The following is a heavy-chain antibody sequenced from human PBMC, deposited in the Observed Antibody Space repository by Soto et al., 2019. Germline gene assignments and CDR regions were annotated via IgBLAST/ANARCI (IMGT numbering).Heavy chain of an antibody. V-gene: IGHV1-46*01. J-gene: IGHJ4*02. D-gene: IGHD3-3*01. CDR2: IDPRDGRP. Sequence: QVQLVQSGAEVKKPGASVTVFCKASGYSFSSYYMNWVRQAPGQGLEWMGIIDPRDGRPNYAQKVRGKVTMTMDTSTSTFYMELSSLGSEDTAIYYCARGLKCGNYYEYYFDYWGQGSLVTVSS. CDR3: ARGLKCGNYYEYYFDY. CDR1: GYSFSSYY.